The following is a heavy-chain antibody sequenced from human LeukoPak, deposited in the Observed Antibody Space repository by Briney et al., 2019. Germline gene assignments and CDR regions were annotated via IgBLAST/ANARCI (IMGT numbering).Heavy chain of an antibody. CDR3: AKDQGYSQDY. D-gene: IGHD5-18*01. J-gene: IGHJ4*02. V-gene: IGHV3-74*01. Sequence: GGSLRLSCAASGFTFRNSWMHWVRQAPGRGLVWVSRISSDGSNTIYADAVKGRFTISRDNAKNTLYLQMNSLRAEDTGVYYCAKDQGYSQDYWGQGTLVTVSS. CDR1: GFTFRNSW. CDR2: ISSDGSNT.